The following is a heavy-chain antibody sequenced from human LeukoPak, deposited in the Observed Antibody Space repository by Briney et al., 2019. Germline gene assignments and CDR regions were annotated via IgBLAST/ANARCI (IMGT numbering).Heavy chain of an antibody. CDR1: GGTFNTHI. J-gene: IGHJ5*02. Sequence: GSSVKVSCRSSGGTFNTHIFNRVRQAPGQGLEWIGRITPVIGTTKYAERFQARVTITADRSTSTAYLELSGLTYEDTAVYYCTRVTLRGSKYNWFDPWGQGTHVSVSS. CDR2: ITPVIGTT. D-gene: IGHD1-26*01. V-gene: IGHV1-69*08. CDR3: TRVTLRGSKYNWFDP.